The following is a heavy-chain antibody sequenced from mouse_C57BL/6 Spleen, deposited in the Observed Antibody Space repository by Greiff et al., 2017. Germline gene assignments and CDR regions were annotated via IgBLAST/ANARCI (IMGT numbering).Heavy chain of an antibody. CDR3: ARAIYYDYDVGFAY. J-gene: IGHJ3*01. Sequence: EVQRVESGGGLVKPGGSLKLSCAASGFTFSDYGMHWVRQAPEKGLEWVAYISSGSSTIYYADTVKGRFTISRDNAKNTLFLQMTSLRSEDTAMYYCARAIYYDYDVGFAYWGQGTLVTVSA. CDR2: ISSGSSTI. CDR1: GFTFSDYG. D-gene: IGHD2-4*01. V-gene: IGHV5-17*01.